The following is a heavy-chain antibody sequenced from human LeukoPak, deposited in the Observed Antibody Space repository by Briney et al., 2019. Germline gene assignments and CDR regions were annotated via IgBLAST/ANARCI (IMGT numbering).Heavy chain of an antibody. CDR2: IYTSGST. J-gene: IGHJ6*02. CDR3: AREKDSSGYYSLNYYYYGMDV. D-gene: IGHD3-22*01. V-gene: IGHV4-4*07. CDR1: GGSISSHY. Sequence: SETLSLACTVSGGSISSHYWSWIRQPAGKGLEWIGRIYTSGSTNYNPSLKSRVTMSVDTSKNQFSLKLSSVTAADTAVYYCAREKDSSGYYSLNYYYYGMDVWGQGTTVTVSS.